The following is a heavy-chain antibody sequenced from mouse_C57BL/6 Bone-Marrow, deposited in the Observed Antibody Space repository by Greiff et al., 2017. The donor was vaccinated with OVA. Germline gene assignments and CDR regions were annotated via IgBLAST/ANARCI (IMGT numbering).Heavy chain of an antibody. CDR1: GYAFSSSW. V-gene: IGHV1-82*01. D-gene: IGHD4-1*01. CDR3: ARGLTGTEPYFDY. CDR2: IYPGDGDT. J-gene: IGHJ2*01. Sequence: QVQLQQSGPELVKPGASVKISCKASGYAFSSSWMNWVKQRPGKGLEWIGRIYPGDGDTNYNGKFKGKATLTADKSSSTAYMQLSSLTSEDSAVYFCARGLTGTEPYFDYWGQGTTLTVSS.